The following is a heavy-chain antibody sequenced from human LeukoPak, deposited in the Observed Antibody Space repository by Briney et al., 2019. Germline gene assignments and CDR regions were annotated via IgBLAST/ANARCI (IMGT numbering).Heavy chain of an antibody. V-gene: IGHV1-69*05. CDR3: ARELRVAAAGTPFFDY. CDR2: IIPIFGTA. J-gene: IGHJ4*02. Sequence: SVKVSCKASGGTFNSYAISWVRQAPGQGLEWMGGIIPIFGTANYAQKFQGRVTITTDESTSTAYMELSSLRSEDTAVYYCARELRVAAAGTPFFDYWGQGTLVTVSS. D-gene: IGHD6-13*01. CDR1: GGTFNSYA.